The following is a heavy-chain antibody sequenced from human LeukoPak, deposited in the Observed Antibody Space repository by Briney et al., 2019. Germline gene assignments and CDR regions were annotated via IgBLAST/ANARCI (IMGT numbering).Heavy chain of an antibody. CDR1: GDSVSSNSAA. Sequence: SQSLSLTCAISGDSVSSNSAAWNWIRQSPSRGLEWLGRTYYRSKRYTDYAVSVKSRITVNPDTSNNQFFLQLNSVTPEDTAVYFCARDYYYGMDVWGQGTTVTVSS. V-gene: IGHV6-1*01. CDR3: ARDYYYGMDV. J-gene: IGHJ6*02. CDR2: TYYRSKRYT.